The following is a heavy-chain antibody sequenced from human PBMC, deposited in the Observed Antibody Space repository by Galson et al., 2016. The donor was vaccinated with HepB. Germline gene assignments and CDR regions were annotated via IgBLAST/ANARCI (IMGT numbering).Heavy chain of an antibody. D-gene: IGHD3-9*01. CDR2: MYFSGTT. Sequence: SETLSLTCTISGASISSRNWWSWVRQPPGKGLEWIGYMYFSGTTNYNPSLKGRVTISVDTSKNQFSLILSSVTAADTAVYYCAGILTGYYKTIDCWGQGTLVTVSS. J-gene: IGHJ4*02. V-gene: IGHV4-61*01. CDR1: GASISSRNW. CDR3: AGILTGYYKTIDC.